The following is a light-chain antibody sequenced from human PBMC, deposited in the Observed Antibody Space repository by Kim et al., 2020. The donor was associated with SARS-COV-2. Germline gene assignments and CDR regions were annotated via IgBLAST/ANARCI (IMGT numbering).Light chain of an antibody. J-gene: IGLJ2*01. V-gene: IGLV1-51*01. CDR1: SSNIGNHD. CDR2: DNN. Sequence: GREVTTSFSGSSSNIGNHDVSWFQHLPGTSPKLIIYDNNRRPSGIPDRFSGSKSATSATLGISGLQTGDEAVYYCGTWDSSLNSGIFGGGTQLTVL. CDR3: GTWDSSLNSGI.